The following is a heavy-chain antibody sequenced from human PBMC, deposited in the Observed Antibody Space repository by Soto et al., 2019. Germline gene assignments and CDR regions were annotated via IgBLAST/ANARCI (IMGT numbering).Heavy chain of an antibody. D-gene: IGHD2-21*01. CDR2: IHYSGST. V-gene: IGHV4-61*08. Sequence: PSETLSLTCTVSGGSISSGDYYWSWIRQPPGKGLEWIGFIHYSGSTNYNPSLKGRVTMSVDTSKNQFSLKLTSVNTADTAIYYCTRGGDPYETGHWGQGTLVTVSS. CDR3: TRGGDPYETGH. CDR1: GGSISSGDYY. J-gene: IGHJ4*02.